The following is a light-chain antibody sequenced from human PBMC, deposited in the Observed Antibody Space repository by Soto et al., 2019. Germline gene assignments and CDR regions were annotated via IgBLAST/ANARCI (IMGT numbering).Light chain of an antibody. V-gene: IGKV3-11*01. CDR1: QSISSN. Sequence: EIVLTQSPGTLSLSPGERATLSCRASQSISSNLAWYQQKPGQAPRLLIYDASKRATGIPARFSGSGFGTDYTLTISSLEPEDFAVYYCQQRNKWRTFGQWTKVDIK. J-gene: IGKJ1*01. CDR3: QQRNKWRT. CDR2: DAS.